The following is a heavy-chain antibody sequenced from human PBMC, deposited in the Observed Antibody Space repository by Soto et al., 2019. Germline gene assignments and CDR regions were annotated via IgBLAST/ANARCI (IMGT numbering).Heavy chain of an antibody. J-gene: IGHJ4*02. V-gene: IGHV3-74*01. CDR3: ARDPSNYYDSSVVSAPFDY. CDR1: GFTFNSYW. D-gene: IGHD3-22*01. CDR2: INSDGSSI. Sequence: GGSLRLSCAASGFTFNSYWMHWVRHAPGKGLVWVSRINSDGSSISYADSVKGRFTISRDNAKNTLYLQMNSLRAEDTAVYYYARDPSNYYDSSVVSAPFDYWGQGTPVTVSS.